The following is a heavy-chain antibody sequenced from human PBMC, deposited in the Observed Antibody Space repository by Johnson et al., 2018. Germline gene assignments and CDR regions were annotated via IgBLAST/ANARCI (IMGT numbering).Heavy chain of an antibody. CDR2: IKSKGDGGTT. CDR1: GFTFSDAW. V-gene: IGHV3-15*01. Sequence: EVQLVESGGGLVKPGGSLRLSCVAAGFTFSDAWMNWVRQAQGTGLEWVGRIKSKGDGGTTDYVAPVKGRFTIRRHESKNTLYLQVNSLKTEDTAQICYSYDCGRDVWGQGTTVTVS. D-gene: IGHD2/OR15-2a*01. CDR3: SYDCGRDV. J-gene: IGHJ6*02.